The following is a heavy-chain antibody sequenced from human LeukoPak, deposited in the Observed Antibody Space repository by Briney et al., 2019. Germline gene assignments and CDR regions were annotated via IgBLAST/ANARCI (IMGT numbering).Heavy chain of an antibody. CDR3: ARDLGGSYLFDY. Sequence: GXSLRLSCAASGFTFSSYSMNWARQAPGKGLEWVSSISSSRSYIYYADSVKGRFTIYRDKAKKSMYMQMNSLRAEDTAVYYCARDLGGSYLFDYWGQGTLVTVSS. CDR1: GFTFSSYS. V-gene: IGHV3-21*01. D-gene: IGHD1-26*01. CDR2: ISSSRSYI. J-gene: IGHJ4*02.